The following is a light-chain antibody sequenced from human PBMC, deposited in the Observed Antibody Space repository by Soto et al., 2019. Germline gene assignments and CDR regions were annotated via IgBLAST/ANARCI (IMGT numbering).Light chain of an antibody. CDR2: DAS. Sequence: DIVLTQSPGTLSLSLGERATLSCRASQSVRSSYLAWYQQRPGQAPRLLISDASNRATGIPDRFSGSGSGTDFTLTISRLEPEDFALYYCQQYGGSPITFGQGTRLEIK. CDR3: QQYGGSPIT. J-gene: IGKJ5*01. V-gene: IGKV3-20*01. CDR1: QSVRSSY.